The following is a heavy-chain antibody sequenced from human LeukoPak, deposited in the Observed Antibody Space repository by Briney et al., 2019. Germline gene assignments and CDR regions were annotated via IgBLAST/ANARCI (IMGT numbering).Heavy chain of an antibody. D-gene: IGHD1-26*01. CDR1: GFTFSSYS. Sequence: GGSLRLSCAASGFTFSSYSMGWVRQAPGKGLEWVSSISSGSTYIYYADSMKGRFTLSRDNAKNSLYLQMNTLRAEDTAVYYCARDRIYSGIYHDTFDIWGHGTMVTVSS. J-gene: IGHJ3*02. CDR2: ISSGSTYI. V-gene: IGHV3-21*01. CDR3: ARDRIYSGIYHDTFDI.